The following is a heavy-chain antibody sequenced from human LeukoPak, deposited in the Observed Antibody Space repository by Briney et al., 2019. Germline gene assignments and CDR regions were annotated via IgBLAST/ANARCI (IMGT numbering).Heavy chain of an antibody. D-gene: IGHD3-3*01. CDR3: ARHHSTPTYYDFWSGYTEDAFDI. Sequence: PSETLSLTCTVSGGSISSYYWSWIRQPPGKGLEWIGYIYYSGSTNYNPSLKSRVTISVDTSKNQFSLKLSSVTAADTAVYYCARHHSTPTYYDFWSGYTEDAFDIWGQGTMVTVSS. CDR1: GGSISSYY. CDR2: IYYSGST. J-gene: IGHJ3*02. V-gene: IGHV4-59*08.